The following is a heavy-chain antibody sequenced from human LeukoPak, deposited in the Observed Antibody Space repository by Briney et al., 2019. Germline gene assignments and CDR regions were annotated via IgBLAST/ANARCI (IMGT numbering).Heavy chain of an antibody. D-gene: IGHD2-2*01. CDR3: ARASSYCSSTSCYARGNWFDP. CDR2: ISGSGSRT. Sequence: GGSLRLSCAASGFTFSDHYMDWVRQAPGKGLEWVSAISGSGSRTYYADSVKGRFTISRDNSKNTLYLQMNSLRAEDTAVYYCARASSYCSSTSCYARGNWFDPWGQGTLVTVSS. CDR1: GFTFSDHY. J-gene: IGHJ5*02. V-gene: IGHV3-23*01.